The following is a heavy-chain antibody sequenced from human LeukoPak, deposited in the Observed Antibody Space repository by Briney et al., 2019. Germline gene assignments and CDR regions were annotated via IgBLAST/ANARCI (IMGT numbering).Heavy chain of an antibody. CDR2: ISSSSSYI. CDR1: GFTFSSYS. D-gene: IGHD3-10*01. Sequence: PGGSLRLFCAASGFTFSSYSMNWVRQAPGKGLEWVSSISSSSSYIYYADSVKGRFTISRDNAKNSLYLQMNSLRAEDTAVYYCARAGDYYGSGSYYSPYGMDVWGQGTTVTVSS. CDR3: ARAGDYYGSGSYYSPYGMDV. V-gene: IGHV3-21*01. J-gene: IGHJ6*02.